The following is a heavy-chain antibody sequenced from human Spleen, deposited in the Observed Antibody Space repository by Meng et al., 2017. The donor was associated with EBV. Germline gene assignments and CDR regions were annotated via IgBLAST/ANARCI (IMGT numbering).Heavy chain of an antibody. CDR3: ASESGRGFTPDY. CDR2: LIPMSDAP. Sequence: QGQLVQCWAEVKKPGPSVKVSCKTSGGTFRSDAISWVRQAPGQGLEWMGGLIPMSDAPHYAQKFQGRVTITADESTSTHYMDLSGLRSEDTAVYYCASESGRGFTPDYWGQGTLVTVSS. CDR1: GGTFRSDA. D-gene: IGHD3-10*01. J-gene: IGHJ4*02. V-gene: IGHV1-69*01.